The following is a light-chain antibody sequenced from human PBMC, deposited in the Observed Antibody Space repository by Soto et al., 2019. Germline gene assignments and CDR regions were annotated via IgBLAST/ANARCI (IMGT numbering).Light chain of an antibody. J-gene: IGKJ3*01. V-gene: IGKV3-15*01. CDR3: QHYRNWPPT. CDR1: ESVHRN. CDR2: YAS. Sequence: EVVMTQSPATLSVSPGERVTLSCRASESVHRNLAWYQQKPGQGPSLLIYYASTRATGVPGRFTGSGSGTEFTLTISSLQSEVFGVYHCQHYRNWPPTFGPGTKVEIK.